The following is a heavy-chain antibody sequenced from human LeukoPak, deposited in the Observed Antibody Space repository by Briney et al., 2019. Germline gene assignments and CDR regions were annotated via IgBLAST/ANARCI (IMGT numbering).Heavy chain of an antibody. Sequence: GASVKVSCKASGYTFSAYGFSWVRQAPGQGLEWMGWISTYNGNRNYAQKFQGRVTMTRDTSISTAYMELSRLRSDDTAVYYCARGSPGYDSSGYYYESQRVFDYWGQGTLVTVSS. D-gene: IGHD3-22*01. CDR1: GYTFSAYG. CDR3: ARGSPGYDSSGYYYESQRVFDY. V-gene: IGHV1-18*01. J-gene: IGHJ4*02. CDR2: ISTYNGNR.